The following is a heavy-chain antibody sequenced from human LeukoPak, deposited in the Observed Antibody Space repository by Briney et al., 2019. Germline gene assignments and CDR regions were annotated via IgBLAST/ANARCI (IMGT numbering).Heavy chain of an antibody. CDR2: ISYDGSNK. D-gene: IGHD2-2*01. J-gene: IGHJ6*02. V-gene: IGHV3-30-3*01. CDR1: GFTFSSYA. CDR3: AGSSTSCYLSRYYYGMDV. Sequence: GGSLRLSCAASGFTFSSYAMHWVRQAPGKGLEWVAVISYDGSNKYYADSVKGRFTISRDNSKNTLYLQMNSLRAEDTAVYYCAGSSTSCYLSRYYYGMDVWGQGTTVTVSS.